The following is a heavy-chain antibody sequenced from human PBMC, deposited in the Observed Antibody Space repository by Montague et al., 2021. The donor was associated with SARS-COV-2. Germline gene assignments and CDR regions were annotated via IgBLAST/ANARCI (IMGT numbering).Heavy chain of an antibody. CDR1: GGSFSGYY. V-gene: IGHV4-34*01. J-gene: IGHJ3*01. CDR2: INHRGRT. Sequence: SETLSLTCAVYGGSFSGYYCWCFSQPPATEVVWCGEINHRGRTNYYPPPFRRVTITVDTFKNQLSLKLSYVTAAAKTVYYCAITMVRGFIRAFDFWGQGTMVTVSS. CDR3: AITMVRGFIRAFDF. D-gene: IGHD3-10*01.